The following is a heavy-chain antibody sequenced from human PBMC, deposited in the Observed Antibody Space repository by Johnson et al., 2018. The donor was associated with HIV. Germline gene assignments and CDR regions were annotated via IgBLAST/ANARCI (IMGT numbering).Heavy chain of an antibody. J-gene: IGHJ3*02. CDR1: GFTFSSYV. D-gene: IGHD3-22*01. Sequence: VQLFESGGGLVQPGWSLRLSCAASGFTFSSYVMHWVRQAPGKGLEWVAVISYDGSNKYYADSVKGRFTISRDNSKNTLYLQMNSLRAEDTAVYYCAKGVITMIVVATDAFDIWGQGTMVTVSS. CDR2: ISYDGSNK. CDR3: AKGVITMIVVATDAFDI. V-gene: IGHV3-30*18.